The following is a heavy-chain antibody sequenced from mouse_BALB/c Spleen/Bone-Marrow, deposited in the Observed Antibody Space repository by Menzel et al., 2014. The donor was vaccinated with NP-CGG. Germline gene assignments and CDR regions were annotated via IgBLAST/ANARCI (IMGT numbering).Heavy chain of an antibody. J-gene: IGHJ4*01. CDR3: ARGGHDFSLDY. D-gene: IGHD2-4*01. V-gene: IGHV1-69*01. CDR2: IDTSDSYT. CDR1: GYTFTDYW. Sequence: VQLQQSGAELGMPGASVKMSCTASGYTFTDYWIYWVKQRPGQGLEWIGAIDTSDSYTNYNQKFMGKATLTVDTSSNTAYMQVSSLTSDDSAVYYCARGGHDFSLDYWGQGTSVTVSS.